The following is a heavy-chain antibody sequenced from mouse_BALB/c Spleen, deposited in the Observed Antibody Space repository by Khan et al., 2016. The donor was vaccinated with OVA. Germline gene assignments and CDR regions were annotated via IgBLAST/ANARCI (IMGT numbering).Heavy chain of an antibody. CDR1: GFNIKDYY. J-gene: IGHJ3*01. CDR2: IDPENGDT. V-gene: IGHV14-4*02. Sequence: MQLEESGAELVRSGASVKLSCTASGFNIKDYYMHWVKQRPEQGLEWIGWIDPENGDTEYAPKFQGKATMTADTSSNTAYLQLSSLTSEDTSVYYCNAGDSAWFAYWGQGTLVPVSA. CDR3: NAGDSAWFAY.